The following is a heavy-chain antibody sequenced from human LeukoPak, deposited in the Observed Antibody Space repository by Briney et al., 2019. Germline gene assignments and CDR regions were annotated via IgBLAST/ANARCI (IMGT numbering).Heavy chain of an antibody. V-gene: IGHV3-7*01. CDR1: GFTFSHFW. J-gene: IGHJ4*02. D-gene: IGHD2-15*01. CDR3: AREDGYCSGGNCYSYFDP. Sequence: GGSLRLSCAAAGFTFSHFWMSWVRQAPGKGLEWVAYIKKTGSETYYVDSVKGRFTITRDNTRNSLFLQMYSLRAEDTAVYFCAREDGYCSGGNCYSYFDPWGQGTLVTVSS. CDR2: IKKTGSET.